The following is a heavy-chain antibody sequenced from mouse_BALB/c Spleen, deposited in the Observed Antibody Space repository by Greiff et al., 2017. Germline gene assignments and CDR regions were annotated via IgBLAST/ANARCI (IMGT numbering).Heavy chain of an antibody. D-gene: IGHD6-5*01. CDR3: ARSPYDFYAMDY. CDR1: GYTFTSYV. Sequence: EVKLMESGPELVKPGASVKMSCKASGYTFTSYVMHWVKQKPGQGLEWIGYINPYNDGTKYNEKFKGKATLTSDKSSSTAYMELSSLTSEDSAVYYCARSPYDFYAMDYWGQGTSVTVSS. V-gene: IGHV1-14*01. J-gene: IGHJ4*01. CDR2: INPYNDGT.